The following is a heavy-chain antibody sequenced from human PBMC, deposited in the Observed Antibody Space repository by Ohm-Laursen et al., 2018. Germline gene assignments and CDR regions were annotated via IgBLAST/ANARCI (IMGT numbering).Heavy chain of an antibody. V-gene: IGHV3-74*01. J-gene: IGHJ6*02. CDR3: AREAYGSGGTYYNYGMDV. Sequence: SLRLSCTASGFTFSSYWMHWVRQAPGKGLVWVSRINSDGSSTTYADSVKGRFTISRDNAKNTLYMQMNSLRAEDTAVYYCAREAYGSGGTYYNYGMDVWGQGTTVTVSS. D-gene: IGHD3-10*01. CDR2: INSDGSST. CDR1: GFTFSSYW.